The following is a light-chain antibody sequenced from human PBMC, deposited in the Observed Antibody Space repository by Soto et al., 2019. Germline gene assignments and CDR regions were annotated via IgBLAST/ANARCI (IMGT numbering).Light chain of an antibody. Sequence: EIVLTRSPATLSLSPGERATLSCRASQSVSSYLAWYQQKPGQAPRLLIYDASTRATGIPARFSGSGSGTDFTLTISSLEPEDLAVYYCQQRSNWPWTFGQGTKVDIK. CDR2: DAS. CDR1: QSVSSY. J-gene: IGKJ1*01. V-gene: IGKV3-11*01. CDR3: QQRSNWPWT.